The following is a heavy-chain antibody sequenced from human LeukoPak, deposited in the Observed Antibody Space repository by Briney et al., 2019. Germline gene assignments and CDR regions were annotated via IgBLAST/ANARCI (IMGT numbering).Heavy chain of an antibody. Sequence: SETLSLTCAVYGGSFSGYYWSWIRQPPGKGLEWIGEINHSGSTNYNPSLKSRVTISVDTSKNQFSLKLSFVTAADTAVYYCARGTTYYYDSSGLDYWGQGTLVTVSS. D-gene: IGHD3-22*01. V-gene: IGHV4-34*01. CDR1: GGSFSGYY. CDR3: ARGTTYYYDSSGLDY. J-gene: IGHJ4*02. CDR2: INHSGST.